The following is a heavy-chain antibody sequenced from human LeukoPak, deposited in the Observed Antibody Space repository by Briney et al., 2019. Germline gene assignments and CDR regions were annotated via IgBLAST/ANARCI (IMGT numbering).Heavy chain of an antibody. CDR3: ASATDDYGDFHRQYYFDY. Sequence: PGGSLRLSCAASGFTFSSYSMNWVRQAPGKGLEWVSYISSSSSTIYYADSVKGRFTISKDNAKNSLYLQMNSLRAEDTAVYYCASATDDYGDFHRQYYFDYWGQGTLVTVSS. J-gene: IGHJ4*02. V-gene: IGHV3-48*01. CDR1: GFTFSSYS. CDR2: ISSSSSTI. D-gene: IGHD4-17*01.